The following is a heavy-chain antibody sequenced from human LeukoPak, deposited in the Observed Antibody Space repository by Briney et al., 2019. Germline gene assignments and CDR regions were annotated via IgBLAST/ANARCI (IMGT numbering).Heavy chain of an antibody. CDR2: ISNDGRNK. J-gene: IGHJ4*02. D-gene: IGHD3-22*01. CDR3: AKEGSGYYRYYFDY. Sequence: GGSLRLSCAASGFIFSNYGMHWVRQAPGKGLEWVAVISNDGRNKYYVDSVKGRFTISRDNFKNTLYLQMNSLRAEDMAVYYCAKEGSGYYRYYFDYWGREPWSPSPQ. CDR1: GFIFSNYG. V-gene: IGHV3-30*18.